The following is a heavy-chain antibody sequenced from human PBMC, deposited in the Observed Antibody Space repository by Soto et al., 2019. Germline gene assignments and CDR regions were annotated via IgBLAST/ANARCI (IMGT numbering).Heavy chain of an antibody. CDR3: AKEIDHSKPFDY. J-gene: IGHJ4*02. V-gene: IGHV3-23*01. Sequence: EVQLLESGGGLVQPGGSLRLSCAASGFTFSTYGMDWVRQAPGKGLEWVSAISSSGTATYYADSVKGRFTISRDNSKNTLFLQMNSLRAEDTAVYYCAKEIDHSKPFDYWGQGTLVTVSS. D-gene: IGHD4-4*01. CDR1: GFTFSTYG. CDR2: ISSSGTAT.